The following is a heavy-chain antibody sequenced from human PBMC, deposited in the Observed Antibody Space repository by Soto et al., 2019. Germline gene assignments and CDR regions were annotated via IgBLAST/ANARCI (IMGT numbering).Heavy chain of an antibody. CDR1: GGSISSGGYY. V-gene: IGHV4-31*03. CDR2: IYYSGST. D-gene: IGHD6-13*01. Sequence: QVQLQESGPGLVKPSQTLSLTCTVSGGSISSGGYYWSWIRQHPGKGLEWIGYIYYSGSTYYNPXLKSRVTISVXKSTNXXSLKLSSVTAADTAVYYCARGVAAAGIYYYYGMDVWGQGTTVTVSS. CDR3: ARGVAAAGIYYYYGMDV. J-gene: IGHJ6*02.